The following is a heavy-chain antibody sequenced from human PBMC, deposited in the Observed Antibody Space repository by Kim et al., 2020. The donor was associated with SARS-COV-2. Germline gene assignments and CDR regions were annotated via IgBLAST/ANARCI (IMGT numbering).Heavy chain of an antibody. CDR3: TTLGGLWFGGLDY. CDR1: GFTFSNAW. J-gene: IGHJ4*02. Sequence: GGSLRLSCAASGFTFSNAWMSWVRQAPRKGLEWVGRIKSKTDGGTTVYAAPVKGSFTISRYDSKNTLYLQMNSLKTEDTAVYYCTTLGGLWFGGLDYWGQGTLVTVSS. V-gene: IGHV3-15*01. CDR2: IKSKTDGGTT. D-gene: IGHD3-10*01.